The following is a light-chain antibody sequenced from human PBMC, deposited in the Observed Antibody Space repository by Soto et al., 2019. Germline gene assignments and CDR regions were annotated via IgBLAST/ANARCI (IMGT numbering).Light chain of an antibody. J-gene: IGKJ1*01. CDR2: AAS. CDR3: QQSYSTTWT. CDR1: QSISNY. Sequence: DIQMTQSPSSLAASVGDRVTITCRASQSISNYLAWFQLKPGKVPKRLMYAASTLQSGVPSRFSGSGSETDFTLTISSLQPEDFATYSCQQSYSTTWTFGQGTKVDIK. V-gene: IGKV1-39*01.